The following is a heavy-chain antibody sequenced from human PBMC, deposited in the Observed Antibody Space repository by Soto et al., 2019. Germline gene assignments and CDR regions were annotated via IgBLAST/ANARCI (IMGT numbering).Heavy chain of an antibody. CDR1: GFSLSSSGVS. Sequence: QITLKESGPTLVKPTETLTLTCTFSGFSLSSSGVSVCWIRQPLGKALEWLALINWVGYGCYSPSLKSRLTVNKVKSGNHVVITVTNMDPVDTATYYCANQPWGSSDTFHNWGRGIMVTVSS. J-gene: IGHJ3*02. CDR2: INWVGYG. V-gene: IGHV2-5*02. CDR3: ANQPWGSSDTFHN. D-gene: IGHD3-16*01.